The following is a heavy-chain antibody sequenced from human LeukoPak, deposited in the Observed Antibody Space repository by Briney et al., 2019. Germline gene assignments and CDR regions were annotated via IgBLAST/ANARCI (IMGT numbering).Heavy chain of an antibody. CDR1: GFTFSSYG. CDR3: VRGAYSSSWLNFDY. Sequence: GSLRLSCAASGFTFSSYGMHWVRQAPGKGLEWVALIPYDGSNKYYADSVKGRFTVSRDNSKNTLYLQMNSLRAEDTAVYYCVRGAYSSSWLNFDYWGQGTLVTVSS. CDR2: IPYDGSNK. J-gene: IGHJ4*02. V-gene: IGHV3-30*19. D-gene: IGHD6-13*01.